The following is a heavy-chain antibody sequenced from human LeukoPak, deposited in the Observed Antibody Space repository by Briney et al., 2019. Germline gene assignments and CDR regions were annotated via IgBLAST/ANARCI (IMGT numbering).Heavy chain of an antibody. V-gene: IGHV4-39*01. J-gene: IGHJ4*02. D-gene: IGHD3-10*01. CDR1: GGSISSSSYY. CDR3: ARLYYYGSGSYRHFDY. CDR2: IYYSGST. Sequence: PSETLSLTCTVSGGSISSSSYYWGWIRQPPGKGLEWIGSIYYSGSTYYNPSLKGRVTISVDTSKNQFSLKLSSVTAADTAVYYCARLYYYGSGSYRHFDYWGQGTLVTVSS.